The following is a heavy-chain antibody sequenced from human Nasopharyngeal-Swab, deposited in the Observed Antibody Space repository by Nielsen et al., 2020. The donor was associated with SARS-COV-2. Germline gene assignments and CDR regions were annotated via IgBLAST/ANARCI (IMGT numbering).Heavy chain of an antibody. CDR1: GFTFSSYA. D-gene: IGHD4-17*01. Sequence: GESLKISCAASGFTFSSYAMHWVRQAPGKGLEWVAVISYDGSNKYYADSVKGRLTISRDNSKNTLYLQMNSLRAEDTAVYYCARSYYGAYYYGMDVWGQGTTVTVSS. CDR2: ISYDGSNK. CDR3: ARSYYGAYYYGMDV. J-gene: IGHJ6*02. V-gene: IGHV3-30-3*01.